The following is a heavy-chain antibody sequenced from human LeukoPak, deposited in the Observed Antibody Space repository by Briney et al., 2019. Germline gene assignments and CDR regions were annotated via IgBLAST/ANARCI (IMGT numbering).Heavy chain of an antibody. Sequence: PSETLSLTCTVSGGSITSGNWWSWVRQPPGKGLEYIGEIFHTGETKYNPSLNGRVTISIDKFKNQFSLRLSSVTAADTAVYYCAGPLISLFRGVVITVSHAFDIWGQGTMVTVSS. CDR1: GGSITSGNW. CDR3: AGPLISLFRGVVITVSHAFDI. V-gene: IGHV4-4*02. CDR2: IFHTGET. J-gene: IGHJ3*02. D-gene: IGHD3-10*01.